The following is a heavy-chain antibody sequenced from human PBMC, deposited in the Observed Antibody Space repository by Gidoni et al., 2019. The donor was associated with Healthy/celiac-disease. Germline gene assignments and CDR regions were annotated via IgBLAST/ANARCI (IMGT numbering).Heavy chain of an antibody. D-gene: IGHD2-2*01. CDR2: ISAYNGNT. J-gene: IGHJ5*02. V-gene: IGHV1-18*01. Sequence: QVQLVQSGAEVKKPGASVKVSCKASGYTFTSYGISWVRQAPGQGLEWMGWISAYNGNTNYAQKLQGRVTMTTDTSTSTDYMELRSLRSDDTAVYYCARGLLGYCSSTSCFRCILAGWFDPWGQGTLVTVSS. CDR3: ARGLLGYCSSTSCFRCILAGWFDP. CDR1: GYTFTSYG.